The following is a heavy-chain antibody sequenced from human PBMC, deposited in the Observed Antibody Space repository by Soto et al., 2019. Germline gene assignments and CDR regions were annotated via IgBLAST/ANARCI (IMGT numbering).Heavy chain of an antibody. Sequence: QVQLVQSGAEVKKPGASVKVSCKASGYTFTSYYMHWVRQAPGQGLEWMGIINPSGGSTSYAQKPPGGVTMTRATSTSTGYMGLSRLRSKDTAVYYCARGPLRVWGSHPSFHGMDVWGQGSTVTVSS. V-gene: IGHV1-46*01. J-gene: IGHJ6*02. CDR3: ARGPLRVWGSHPSFHGMDV. CDR1: GYTFTSYY. D-gene: IGHD3-16*01. CDR2: INPSGGST.